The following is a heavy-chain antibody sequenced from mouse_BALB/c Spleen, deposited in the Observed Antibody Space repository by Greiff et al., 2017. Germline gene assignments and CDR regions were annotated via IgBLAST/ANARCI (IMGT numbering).Heavy chain of an antibody. J-gene: IGHJ2*01. Sequence: VQLQQSGAELAKPGASVKMSCKASGYTFTSYWMHWVKQRPGQGLEWIGYINPSTGYTEYNQKFKDKATLTADKSSSTAYMQLSSLTSEDSAVYYCARGWSYYFDYWGQGTTLTVSS. CDR3: ARGWSYYFDY. CDR1: GYTFTSYW. V-gene: IGHV1-7*01. CDR2: INPSTGYT. D-gene: IGHD1-1*02.